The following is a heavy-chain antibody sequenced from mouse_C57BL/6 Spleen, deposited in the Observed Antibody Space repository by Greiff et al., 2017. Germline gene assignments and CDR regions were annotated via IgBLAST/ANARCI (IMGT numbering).Heavy chain of an antibody. CDR1: GYTFTSYW. D-gene: IGHD2-5*01. V-gene: IGHV1-59*01. Sequence: QVQLQQPGAELVRPGTSVKLSCKASGYTFTSYWMHWVKQRPRQGLEWIGVIDPSDSYTNYNQKFKGKATLTVDTSSSTAYMQLSSLTSEDSAVYYCASSNYDAMDYWGQGTSVTVSS. CDR3: ASSNYDAMDY. J-gene: IGHJ4*01. CDR2: IDPSDSYT.